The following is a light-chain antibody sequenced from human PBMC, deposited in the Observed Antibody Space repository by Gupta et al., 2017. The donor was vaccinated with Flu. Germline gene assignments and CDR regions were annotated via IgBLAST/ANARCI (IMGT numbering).Light chain of an antibody. CDR2: EVS. V-gene: IGLV2-14*01. J-gene: IGLJ1*01. CDR3: SSYTSSSTPFYV. CDR1: SSDVGGYNY. Sequence: QPASVSGSPGQSITISCTGTSSDVGGYNYVSWYQQHPGKAPKLMIYEVSNRPSGVSNRFSGSKSGNTASLTISGLQAEDEADYYCSSYTSSSTPFYVFGTGTKVTVL.